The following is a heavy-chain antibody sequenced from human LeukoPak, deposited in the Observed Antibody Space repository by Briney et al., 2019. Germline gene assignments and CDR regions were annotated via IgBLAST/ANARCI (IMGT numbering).Heavy chain of an antibody. Sequence: SETLSVTCTVSGGSISSSSYYWGWIRQPPGKGLEWIGSIYYSGSTYYNPSLKSRVTISVDTSKNQFSLKLSSVTAADTAVYYCARIIKPYYFDYWGQGTLVTVSS. J-gene: IGHJ4*02. D-gene: IGHD3-10*01. V-gene: IGHV4-39*07. CDR3: ARIIKPYYFDY. CDR1: GGSISSSSYY. CDR2: IYYSGST.